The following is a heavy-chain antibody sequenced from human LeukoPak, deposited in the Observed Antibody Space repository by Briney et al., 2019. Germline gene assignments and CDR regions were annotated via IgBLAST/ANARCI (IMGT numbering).Heavy chain of an antibody. CDR1: GFTFSSSG. Sequence: GGSLRLSCAASGFTFSSSGMHWVRQTPGKGLEWVAFIRYDGRIKYYADSVKGRFSISRDNSKNTLYLQMNSLRAEDTAVYYCARETGFIAVAGTDAFDIWGQGTMVTVSS. D-gene: IGHD6-19*01. J-gene: IGHJ3*02. CDR3: ARETGFIAVAGTDAFDI. CDR2: IRYDGRIK. V-gene: IGHV3-30*02.